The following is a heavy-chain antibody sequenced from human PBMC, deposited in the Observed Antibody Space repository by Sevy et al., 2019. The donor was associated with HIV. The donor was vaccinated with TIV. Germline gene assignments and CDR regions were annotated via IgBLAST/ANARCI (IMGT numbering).Heavy chain of an antibody. D-gene: IGHD3-10*01. J-gene: IGHJ6*02. CDR2: IRSSSSTI. CDR1: GCTFSSYS. Sequence: GGSLRLSCAASGCTFSSYSMNWVRQAPGKGLEWVSYIRSSSSTIYYADSVKGRFTISRDNAKNSLYLQMNSLRAEDTAVYYCARDRLYYGSGLEYYYYGMDVWGQETTVTVSS. V-gene: IGHV3-48*01. CDR3: ARDRLYYGSGLEYYYYGMDV.